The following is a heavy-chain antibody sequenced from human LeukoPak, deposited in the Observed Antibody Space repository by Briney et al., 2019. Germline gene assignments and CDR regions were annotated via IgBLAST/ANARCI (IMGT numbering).Heavy chain of an antibody. CDR2: INHSGST. J-gene: IGHJ4*02. CDR1: GGSFSGYH. CDR3: ARGPRDSSGYYRLPIDY. V-gene: IGHV4-34*01. D-gene: IGHD3-22*01. Sequence: SETLSLTCAVYGGSFSGYHWSWIRQPPGKGLEWIGEINHSGSTNYNPSLKSRVTISVDTSKNQFSLKLSSVTAADTAVYYCARGPRDSSGYYRLPIDYWGQGTLVTVSS.